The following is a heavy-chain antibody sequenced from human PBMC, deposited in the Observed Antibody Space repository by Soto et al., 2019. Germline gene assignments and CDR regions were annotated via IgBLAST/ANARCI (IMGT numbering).Heavy chain of an antibody. Sequence: SVKVSCKXSGGTFSSYAISWVRQAHGQGLEWMGGIIPIFGTANYAQKFQGRVTITADKSTSTAYMELSSLRSEDTAVYYCARARGYSGRYYFDYWGQGTLVTVSS. CDR3: ARARGYSGRYYFDY. V-gene: IGHV1-69*06. CDR2: IIPIFGTA. CDR1: GGTFSSYA. D-gene: IGHD5-12*01. J-gene: IGHJ4*02.